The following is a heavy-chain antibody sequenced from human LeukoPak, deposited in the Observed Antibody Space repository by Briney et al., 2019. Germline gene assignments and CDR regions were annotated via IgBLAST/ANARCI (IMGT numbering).Heavy chain of an antibody. CDR1: GGTFSGYY. Sequence: PSETLSLTCAVYGGTFSGYYWSWIRQPPGKGLEWIGEINHSGSTNYNPSPKSRVTISVDTSKSQFSLKLSSVTAADTAVYYCARGVLLWFGPRGAFDPWGQGTLVTVSS. D-gene: IGHD3-10*01. CDR2: INHSGST. CDR3: ARGVLLWFGPRGAFDP. J-gene: IGHJ5*02. V-gene: IGHV4-34*01.